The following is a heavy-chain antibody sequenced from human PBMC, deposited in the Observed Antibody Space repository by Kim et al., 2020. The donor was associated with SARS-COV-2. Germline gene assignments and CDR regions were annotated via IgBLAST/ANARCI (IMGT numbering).Heavy chain of an antibody. CDR3: ARDRSGEHRGRRPFDY. D-gene: IGHD3-10*01. V-gene: IGHV1-69*04. CDR1: GGTFSSYA. Sequence: SVKVSCKASGGTFSSYAISWVRQAPGQGLEWMGRIIPILGIANYAQKFQGRVTITADKSTSTAYMELSSLRSEDTAVYYCARDRSGEHRGRRPFDYWGQGTLVTVSS. CDR2: IIPILGIA. J-gene: IGHJ4*02.